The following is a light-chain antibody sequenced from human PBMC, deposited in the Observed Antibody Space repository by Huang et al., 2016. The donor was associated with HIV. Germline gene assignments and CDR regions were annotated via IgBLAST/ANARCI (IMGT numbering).Light chain of an antibody. J-gene: IGKJ4*01. CDR2: GAS. CDR3: QQYNDWPLT. V-gene: IGKV3-15*01. Sequence: EIVMTQSPVTLSVSPGERVTLSCRAIQRLYSNLAWYQHKPGQAPRVLIQGASTRATGIPARFSGSGSGTEFSLTISSLESEDFAVYYCQQYNDWPLTFGGGTTVDI. CDR1: QRLYSN.